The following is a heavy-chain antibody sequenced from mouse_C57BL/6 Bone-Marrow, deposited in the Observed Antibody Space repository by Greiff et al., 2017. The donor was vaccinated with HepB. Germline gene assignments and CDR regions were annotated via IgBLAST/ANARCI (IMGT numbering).Heavy chain of an antibody. Sequence: VQLVASGAELVRPGTSVKVSCKASGYAFTNYLIEWVKQRPGQGLEWIGVINPGSGGTNYNEKFKGKATLTADKSSSTAYMQLSSLTSEDSAVYFCARWNYGSSHWGQGTTLTVSS. V-gene: IGHV1-54*01. CDR2: INPGSGGT. D-gene: IGHD1-1*01. CDR3: ARWNYGSSH. CDR1: GYAFTNYL. J-gene: IGHJ2*01.